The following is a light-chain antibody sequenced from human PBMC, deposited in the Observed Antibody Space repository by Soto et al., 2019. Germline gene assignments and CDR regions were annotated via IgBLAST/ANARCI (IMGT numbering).Light chain of an antibody. Sequence: DIQMTQSPSTLSAYVGDRVTITCRASQSISSWLAWYQQKPGKAHKLLIYKASSLESGVPSRFSGSGSGTEFTLTISSLQPDDFATYYCQRYNSYWTFGQGTKVEIK. V-gene: IGKV1-5*03. CDR1: QSISSW. CDR3: QRYNSYWT. J-gene: IGKJ1*01. CDR2: KAS.